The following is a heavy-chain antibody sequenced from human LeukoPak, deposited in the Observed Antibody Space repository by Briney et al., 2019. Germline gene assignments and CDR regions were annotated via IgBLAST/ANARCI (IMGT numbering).Heavy chain of an antibody. CDR1: GYTFTSYG. CDR3: ARSDYYDSSGFHPEYFQH. J-gene: IGHJ1*01. D-gene: IGHD3-22*01. Sequence: ASVKVSCKASGYTFTSYGISWVRQAPGQGLEWMGWINPNSGGTNYAQKFQGRVTMTRDTSISTAYMELSRLRSDDTAVYYCARSDYYDSSGFHPEYFQHWGQGTLVTVSS. V-gene: IGHV1-2*02. CDR2: INPNSGGT.